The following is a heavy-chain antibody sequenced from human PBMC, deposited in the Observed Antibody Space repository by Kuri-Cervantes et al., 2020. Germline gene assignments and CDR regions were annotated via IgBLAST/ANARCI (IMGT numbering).Heavy chain of an antibody. CDR1: GFTFSDYY. CDR2: ISSSSSTI. J-gene: IGHJ4*02. CDR3: ARGEGYCSGGSCYTPFDY. Sequence: GGSLRLSCAASGFTFSDYYMSWIRQAPGKGLEWVSYISSSSSTIYYADSVKGRFTISRDSAKNSLYLRMNSLRAEDTAVYYCARGEGYCSGGSCYTPFDYWGQGTLVTVSS. D-gene: IGHD2-15*01. V-gene: IGHV3-11*04.